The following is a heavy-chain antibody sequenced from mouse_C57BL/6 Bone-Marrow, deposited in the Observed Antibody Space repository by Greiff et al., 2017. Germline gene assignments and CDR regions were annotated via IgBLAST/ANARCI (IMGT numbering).Heavy chain of an antibody. CDR2: IWTGGGT. D-gene: IGHD1-1*01. Sequence: QVQLKESGPGLVAPSQSLSITCTVSGFSLTSYAISWVRQPPGKGLEWLGVIWTGGGTTYNSALKSSLSISKDNSKSQVFLKMNSLQTDDTARYYCAHLPFYYGSSYFDYWGQGTTLTVSS. V-gene: IGHV2-9-1*01. CDR1: GFSLTSYA. J-gene: IGHJ2*01. CDR3: AHLPFYYGSSYFDY.